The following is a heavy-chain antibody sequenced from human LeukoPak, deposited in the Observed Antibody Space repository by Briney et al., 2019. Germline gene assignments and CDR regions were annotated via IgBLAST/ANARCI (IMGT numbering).Heavy chain of an antibody. CDR2: TYYRATGYN. D-gene: IGHD2-2*01. J-gene: IGHJ5*02. CDR1: GDSVSSNSVT. Sequence: SQTLSLTCAISGDSVSSNSVTWNWIRQSPSRGVEWLGRTYYRATGYNDYALSVRGRITVTPATSKNQFSLHLNSVTPEDTAVYYCARRLTQYDCFDPWGQGILVTVSS. V-gene: IGHV6-1*01. CDR3: ARRLTQYDCFDP.